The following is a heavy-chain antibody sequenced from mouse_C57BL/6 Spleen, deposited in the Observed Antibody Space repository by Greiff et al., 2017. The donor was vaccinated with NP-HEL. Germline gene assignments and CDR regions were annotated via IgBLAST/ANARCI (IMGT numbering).Heavy chain of an antibody. V-gene: IGHV1-26*01. Sequence: EVQLQQSGPELVKPGASVKISCKASGYTFTDYYMNWVKQSHGKSLEWIGDINPNNGGTSYNQKFKGKATLTVDKSSSTAYMELRSLTSEDSAVYYCARDYYSEYYYAMDYWGQGTSVTVSS. J-gene: IGHJ4*01. CDR3: ARDYYSEYYYAMDY. CDR1: GYTFTDYY. D-gene: IGHD2-12*01. CDR2: INPNNGGT.